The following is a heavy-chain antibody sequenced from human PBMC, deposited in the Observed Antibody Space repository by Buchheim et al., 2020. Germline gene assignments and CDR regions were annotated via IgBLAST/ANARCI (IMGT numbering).Heavy chain of an antibody. CDR2: IKQDGSEK. J-gene: IGHJ5*02. D-gene: IGHD3-22*01. CDR1: GFTFSSYW. V-gene: IGHV3-7*01. CDR3: ARLVVVIDYNWFDP. Sequence: EVQLVESGGGLVQPGGSLRLSCAASGFTFSSYWMSWVRQAPGKGLEWVANIKQDGSEKYYVDSVKVRFTISSDNAKNSLYLQMNSLRAEDTAVYYCARLVVVIDYNWFDPWGQGTL.